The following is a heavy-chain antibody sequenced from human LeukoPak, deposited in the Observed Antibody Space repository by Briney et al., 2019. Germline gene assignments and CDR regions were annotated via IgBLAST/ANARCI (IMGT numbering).Heavy chain of an antibody. D-gene: IGHD2-15*01. CDR1: GFTFSSYG. CDR3: AKDGGSGGSCPDY. V-gene: IGHV3-23*01. J-gene: IGHJ4*02. Sequence: GGTLRLSCAASGFTFSSYGMSWVRQAPGKGLEWVSAISGSGGSTYYADSVKGRFTISRDNSKNTLYLQMNSLRDEDTAVYYCAKDGGSGGSCPDYWGQGTLVTVSS. CDR2: ISGSGGST.